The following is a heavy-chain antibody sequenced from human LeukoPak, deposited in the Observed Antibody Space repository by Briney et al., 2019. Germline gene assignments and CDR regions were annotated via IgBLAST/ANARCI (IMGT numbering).Heavy chain of an antibody. CDR2: INPSGGST. CDR1: GYTFTSYY. CDR3: ARDVSPILSIAVAGTRYFQH. Sequence: ASVKVSCKASGYTFTSYYMHWVRQAPGQGLEWMGIINPSGGSTSYAQKFQGRVTMTRDTSTSTVYMELSSLRSEDTAVYYCARDVSPILSIAVAGTRYFQHWGQGTLVTVSS. V-gene: IGHV1-46*01. J-gene: IGHJ1*01. D-gene: IGHD6-19*01.